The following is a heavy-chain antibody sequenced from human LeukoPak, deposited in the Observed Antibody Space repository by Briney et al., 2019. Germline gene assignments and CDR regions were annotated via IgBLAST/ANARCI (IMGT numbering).Heavy chain of an antibody. Sequence: ASVKVSCKASGYTFTSYDIDWVRQATGQGLGWMGWMNPNSGNTGYAQKFQGRVTMTRNTSISTAYMELSSLRSEDTAVYYCATRDDYGGNSDAFDIWGQGTMVTVSS. J-gene: IGHJ3*02. CDR2: MNPNSGNT. D-gene: IGHD4-23*01. CDR1: GYTFTSYD. CDR3: ATRDDYGGNSDAFDI. V-gene: IGHV1-8*01.